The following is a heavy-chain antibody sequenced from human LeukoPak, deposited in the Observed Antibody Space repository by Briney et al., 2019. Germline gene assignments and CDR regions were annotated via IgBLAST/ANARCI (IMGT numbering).Heavy chain of an antibody. J-gene: IGHJ4*02. Sequence: SVKVSCKASGGTFSSYAISWVRQAPGQGLEWMGGIIPIFGTANYAQKFQGRVTITTDESTSTAYMELSSLRSEDTAVYYCARGNQLTSFLDYWGQGTLVTVSS. D-gene: IGHD2-2*01. V-gene: IGHV1-69*05. CDR2: IIPIFGTA. CDR1: GGTFSSYA. CDR3: ARGNQLTSFLDY.